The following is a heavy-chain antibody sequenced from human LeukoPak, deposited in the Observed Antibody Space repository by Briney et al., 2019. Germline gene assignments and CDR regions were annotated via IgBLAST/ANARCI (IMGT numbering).Heavy chain of an antibody. J-gene: IGHJ1*01. CDR1: GGSISSYY. V-gene: IGHV4-59*01. D-gene: IGHD3-22*01. Sequence: KPSETLSLTCTVSGGSISSYYWGWIRQPPGKGLEWIGYIYYSGSTNYNPSLKSRVTISVDTSKNQFSLKLSSVTAADTAVYYCARSEMYYYDSSGYYPKYFQHWGQGTLVTVSS. CDR3: ARSEMYYYDSSGYYPKYFQH. CDR2: IYYSGST.